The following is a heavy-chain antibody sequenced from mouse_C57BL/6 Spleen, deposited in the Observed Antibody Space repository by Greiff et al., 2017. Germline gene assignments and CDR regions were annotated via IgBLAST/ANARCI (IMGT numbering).Heavy chain of an antibody. D-gene: IGHD2-5*01. V-gene: IGHV14-4*01. CDR1: GFNIKDDY. CDR3: TGYSNWYFDV. Sequence: EVQLQESGAELVRPGASVKLSCTASGFNIKDDYMHWVKQRPEQGLEWIGWIDPENGDTEYASKFQGKATITADTSSNTAYLQLSSLTSEDTAVYYCTGYSNWYFDVWGTGTTVTVSS. CDR2: IDPENGDT. J-gene: IGHJ1*03.